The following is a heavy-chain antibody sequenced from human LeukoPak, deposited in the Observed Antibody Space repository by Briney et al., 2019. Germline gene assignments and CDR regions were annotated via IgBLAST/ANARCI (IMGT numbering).Heavy chain of an antibody. CDR1: GFTFDDYA. CDR2: ISWNSGGI. V-gene: IGHV3-9*01. D-gene: IGHD3-22*01. Sequence: PGGSLRLSCAGSGFTFDDYAVHWVRQLPGKGLEWVSRISWNSGGIGYAGSVKGRFTISRDNAKNSLYLQMNSLRAEDTAVYYCARACYYDSSGYRCYYFDYWGQGTLVTVSS. J-gene: IGHJ4*02. CDR3: ARACYYDSSGYRCYYFDY.